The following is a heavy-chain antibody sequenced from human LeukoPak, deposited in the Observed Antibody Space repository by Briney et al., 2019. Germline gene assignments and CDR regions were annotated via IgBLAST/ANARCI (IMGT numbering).Heavy chain of an antibody. CDR1: GFSFSSYW. D-gene: IGHD3-10*01. V-gene: IGHV3-7*01. Sequence: PGGSLRLSCAASGFSFSSYWMSWVRQAPGKGLEWVANIKQDGSETYYVDSVKGRFAISRDNAKNSLYLQMNSLRAEDTAVYYCARDPATMVRGVIGDRYYYMDVWGKGTTVTVSS. CDR2: IKQDGSET. J-gene: IGHJ6*03. CDR3: ARDPATMVRGVIGDRYYYMDV.